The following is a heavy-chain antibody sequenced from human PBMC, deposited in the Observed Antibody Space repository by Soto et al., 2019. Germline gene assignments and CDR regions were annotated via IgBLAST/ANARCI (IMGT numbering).Heavy chain of an antibody. CDR2: ISYDGSNK. CDR1: GFTFSSYG. D-gene: IGHD6-19*01. Sequence: GGSLRLSCAASGFTFSSYGMHWVRQAPGKGLEWVAVISYDGSNKYYADSVKGRFTISRDNSKNTLYLQMNSLRAEDTAVYYCAKDSVGYSSGFDAFDIWGQGTMVTVSS. J-gene: IGHJ3*02. V-gene: IGHV3-30*18. CDR3: AKDSVGYSSGFDAFDI.